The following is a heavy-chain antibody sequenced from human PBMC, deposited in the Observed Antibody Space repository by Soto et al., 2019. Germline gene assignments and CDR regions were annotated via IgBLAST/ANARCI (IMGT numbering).Heavy chain of an antibody. D-gene: IGHD6-13*01. CDR2: TYYRSKWYN. Sequence: PSQTLSLTCAISGDSVSSNSAAWNWIRQSPSRGLEWLGRTYYRSKWYNDYAVSVKSRITINPDTSKNQFSLQLNSVTPEDTAVYYCARGGGAAAGIFRARGANNWFDPWGQGTLVTVSS. CDR1: GDSVSSNSAA. CDR3: ARGGGAAAGIFRARGANNWFDP. V-gene: IGHV6-1*01. J-gene: IGHJ5*02.